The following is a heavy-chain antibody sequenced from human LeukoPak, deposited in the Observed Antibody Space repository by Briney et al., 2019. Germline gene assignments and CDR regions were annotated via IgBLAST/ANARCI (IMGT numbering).Heavy chain of an antibody. Sequence: GQSLRLSCAASGFTLSSYWMHWVRQAPGKGLGWVSRVSSDGRTTTYADFVKGRFTISRDDAKNTMHLQMNSQRAEDTAVYYCASDIGDWGQGTLVIVSS. CDR2: VSSDGRTT. V-gene: IGHV3-74*03. CDR1: GFTLSSYW. D-gene: IGHD3-10*01. J-gene: IGHJ4*02. CDR3: ASDIGD.